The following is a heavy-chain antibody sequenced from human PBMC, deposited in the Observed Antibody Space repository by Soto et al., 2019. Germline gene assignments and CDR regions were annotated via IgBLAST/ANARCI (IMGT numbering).Heavy chain of an antibody. Sequence: TSETLSLTCTVSGGSISSGDYYWSWIRQPPGKGLEWIGYIFYSGTTYYNPSLKSRVTISVDTSKNQFSLKLTSMTAADTAVYYCARRRDGSGSLDYWGQGTPVTVSS. V-gene: IGHV4-30-4*01. J-gene: IGHJ4*02. CDR3: ARRRDGSGSLDY. CDR2: IFYSGTT. D-gene: IGHD3-10*01. CDR1: GGSISSGDYY.